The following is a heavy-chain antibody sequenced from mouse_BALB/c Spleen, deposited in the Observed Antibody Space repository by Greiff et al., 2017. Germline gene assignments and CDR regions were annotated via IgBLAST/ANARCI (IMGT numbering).Heavy chain of an antibody. Sequence: VQLQQSGAELVKPGASVKLSCTASGFNIKDTYMHWVKQRPEQGLEWIGRIDPANGNTKYDPKFQGKATITADTSSNTAYLQLSSLTSEDTAVYYCARSEGQGMTTTGWFAYWDQGTLVTVSA. J-gene: IGHJ3*01. CDR1: GFNIKDTY. CDR2: IDPANGNT. V-gene: IGHV14-3*02. D-gene: IGHD2-4*01. CDR3: ARSEGQGMTTTGWFAY.